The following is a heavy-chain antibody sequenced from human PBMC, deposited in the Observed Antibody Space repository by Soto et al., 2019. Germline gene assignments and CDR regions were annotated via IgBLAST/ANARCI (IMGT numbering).Heavy chain of an antibody. V-gene: IGHV4-59*01. Sequence: SEPLSLTCTVSGASISSYYWSWIRQPPGKGLEWIGYIYYSGSTNYNPSLKSRVTISVDTSKNQFSLKLSSVTAADTAVYYCARSDGRYWGQGTLVTVS. CDR1: GASISSYY. CDR2: IYYSGST. CDR3: ARSDGRY. J-gene: IGHJ4*02.